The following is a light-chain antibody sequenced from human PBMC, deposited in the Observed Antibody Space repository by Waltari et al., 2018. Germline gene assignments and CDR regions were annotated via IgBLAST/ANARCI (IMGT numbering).Light chain of an antibody. CDR2: TNN. CDR1: SSNIGDNH. CDR3: ASWDDKLNAWV. J-gene: IGLJ3*02. V-gene: IGLV1-47*01. Sequence: QSVVTQPPSASGTPGQRVNISCSGSSSNIGDNHVYWYQQVPGTAPKLLVHTNNERPSGVPARFTGSKSGTSASLAIYGLRSEDEADHYCASWDDKLNAWVIGGGTRLTVL.